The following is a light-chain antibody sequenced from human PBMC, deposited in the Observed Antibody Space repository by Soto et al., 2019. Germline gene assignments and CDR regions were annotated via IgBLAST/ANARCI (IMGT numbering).Light chain of an antibody. CDR1: SGHSSYA. CDR2: LNSDGSH. V-gene: IGLV4-69*01. Sequence: QPVLTQSPSASASLGASVKLTCTLSSGHSSYAIAWHQQQPEQGPRYLMKLNSDGSHSKGDGIPDRFSGSSSGAERYLIISSLQSEDEADYYCQTWGTGIHVFGTGTKLTVL. CDR3: QTWGTGIHV. J-gene: IGLJ1*01.